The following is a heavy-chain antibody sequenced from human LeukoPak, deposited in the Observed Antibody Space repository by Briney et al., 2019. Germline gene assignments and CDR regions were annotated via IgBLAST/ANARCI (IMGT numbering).Heavy chain of an antibody. CDR1: CYTFTSYG. CDR3: ARDRSQTYYYDSSGYRTFDY. J-gene: IGHJ4*02. D-gene: IGHD3-22*01. CDR2: ISAYNGNT. V-gene: IGHV1-18*01. Sequence: ASVKVSCNASCYTFTSYGISWVRQAPGQGLEWMGWISAYNGNTKYAQKLQGRVTMTTDTSTSTAYMELRSLRSDDTGVYYCARDRSQTYYYDSSGYRTFDYWGQGTLVSVSS.